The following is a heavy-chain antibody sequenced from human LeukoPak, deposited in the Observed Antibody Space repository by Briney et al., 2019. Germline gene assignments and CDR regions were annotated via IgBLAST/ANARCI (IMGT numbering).Heavy chain of an antibody. CDR1: GGSFSGYY. V-gene: IGHV4-34*01. Sequence: SETLSLTCAVYGGSFSGYYWSWIRQPPGKGLEWIGEINHSGSTSYNPSLKSRVTISVDTSKNQFSLKLSSVTAADTAVYYCARRPGYSSSWEGAYYYYMDVWGKGTTVTVSS. J-gene: IGHJ6*03. D-gene: IGHD6-13*01. CDR2: INHSGST. CDR3: ARRPGYSSSWEGAYYYYMDV.